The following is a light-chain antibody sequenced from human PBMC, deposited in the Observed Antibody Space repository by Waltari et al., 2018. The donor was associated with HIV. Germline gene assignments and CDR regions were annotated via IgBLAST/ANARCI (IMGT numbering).Light chain of an antibody. J-gene: IGLJ1*01. V-gene: IGLV2-11*01. CDR1: SSDVGGYNY. CDR3: CSYAGSSSYV. Sequence: QSALTQPRPVSGSPGQSVTIPCTRTSSDVGGYNYVSWYPQHPGKAPKLMIYDVSKRPSGVPDRFSGSKSGNTASLTISGLQAEDEADYYCCSYAGSSSYVFGTGTKVTVL. CDR2: DVS.